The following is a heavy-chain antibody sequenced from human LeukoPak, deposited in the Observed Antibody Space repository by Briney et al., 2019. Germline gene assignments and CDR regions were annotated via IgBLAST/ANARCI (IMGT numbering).Heavy chain of an antibody. CDR1: GGSISSGDYF. J-gene: IGHJ5*02. V-gene: IGHV4-30-4*01. D-gene: IGHD1-14*01. CDR2: IYNSENT. CDR3: AGSRTGGWFDP. Sequence: SQTLSLTCTVSGGSISSGDYFWSWIRQPPGKGLEWIGYIYNSENTYYNPSLKSRVTISVDMSKNQFSLKLSSVTAADTAVYYCAGSRTGGWFDPWGQGTLVTVSS.